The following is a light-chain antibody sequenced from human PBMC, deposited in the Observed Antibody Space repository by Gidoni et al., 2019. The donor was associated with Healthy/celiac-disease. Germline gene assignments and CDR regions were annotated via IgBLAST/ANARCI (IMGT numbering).Light chain of an antibody. J-gene: IGLJ3*02. Sequence: QSALTQPASVSGSPGQSITISCTGTSSDVGGYNYVSWYQQHPGKAPKLMIYEVRNRPSGVSKRFSGSKSGNTASLTISGLQAEDEADYYCSSYTSRSTSWVFGGGTKLTVL. CDR3: SSYTSRSTSWV. CDR1: SSDVGGYNY. CDR2: EVR. V-gene: IGLV2-14*01.